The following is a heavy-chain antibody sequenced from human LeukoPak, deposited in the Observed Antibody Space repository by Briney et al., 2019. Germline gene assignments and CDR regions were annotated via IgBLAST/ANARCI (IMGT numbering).Heavy chain of an antibody. J-gene: IGHJ3*02. CDR1: GFTFSNYN. V-gene: IGHV3-48*01. CDR3: ARVPPPSAFDI. CDR2: ISWSSSTI. D-gene: IGHD6-6*01. Sequence: GGSLRLSCAASGFTFSNYNMSWVRQAPGKGLEWVSYISWSSSTIYYADSVKGRFTISRDNAKNSLYLQMNSLRVEDTAVYYCARVPPPSAFDIWGQGTMVTVSS.